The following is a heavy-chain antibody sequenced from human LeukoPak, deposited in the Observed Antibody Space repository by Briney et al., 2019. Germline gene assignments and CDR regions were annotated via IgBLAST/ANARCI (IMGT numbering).Heavy chain of an antibody. Sequence: TGGSLRLSCAASGFTFSSYVMSWVRQAPGKGLEWVSAISGSGGSTYYADSVKGRFTISRDNSKNTLYLQMNSLRAEDTAVYYCAKSLSHSSSWYPSHFDYWGQGTLVTVSS. CDR2: ISGSGGST. CDR1: GFTFSSYV. CDR3: AKSLSHSSSWYPSHFDY. V-gene: IGHV3-23*01. J-gene: IGHJ4*02. D-gene: IGHD6-13*01.